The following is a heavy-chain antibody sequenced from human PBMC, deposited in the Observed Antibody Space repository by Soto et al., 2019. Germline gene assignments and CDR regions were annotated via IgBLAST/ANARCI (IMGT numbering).Heavy chain of an antibody. Sequence: GASVKVSCKASGYTFTSYGISWVRQAPGQGLEWMGWISAYNGNTNYAQKLQGRVTMTTDTSTSTAYMELRSLRSDDTAVYYCARDFVLLWFGEAPYFDYWGQGTLVTVSS. V-gene: IGHV1-18*01. D-gene: IGHD3-10*01. CDR2: ISAYNGNT. J-gene: IGHJ4*02. CDR3: ARDFVLLWFGEAPYFDY. CDR1: GYTFTSYG.